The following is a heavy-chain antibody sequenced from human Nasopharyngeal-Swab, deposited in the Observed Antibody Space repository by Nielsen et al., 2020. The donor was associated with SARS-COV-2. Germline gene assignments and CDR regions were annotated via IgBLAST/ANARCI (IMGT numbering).Heavy chain of an antibody. V-gene: IGHV3-48*03. CDR1: GFTFSSYE. D-gene: IGHD1-26*01. J-gene: IGHJ3*02. Sequence: GGSLRLSCAASGFTFSSYEMNWVRQAPGKGLEWVSYISSSGSTRYYADSVKGRFTISRDNAKNSLYLQMNSLRAEDTAVYYCARAHQWAPNIWGQGTMVTVSS. CDR3: ARAHQWAPNI. CDR2: ISSSGSTR.